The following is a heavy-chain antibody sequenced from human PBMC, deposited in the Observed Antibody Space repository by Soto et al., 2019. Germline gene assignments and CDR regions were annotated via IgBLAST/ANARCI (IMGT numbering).Heavy chain of an antibody. CDR1: GFTFSSYW. Sequence: GGSLRLSCAASGFTFSSYWMHWVRQAPGKGLVWVSRINSDGSSTSYAGSVKGRLTISRNNARNTLYLQMNILRAEDTSVYYCARVEGPVAATRYDYWGQGTLVTVSS. V-gene: IGHV3-74*01. J-gene: IGHJ4*02. D-gene: IGHD2-15*01. CDR2: INSDGSST. CDR3: ARVEGPVAATRYDY.